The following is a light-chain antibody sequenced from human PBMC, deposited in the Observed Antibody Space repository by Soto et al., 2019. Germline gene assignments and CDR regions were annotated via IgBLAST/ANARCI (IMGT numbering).Light chain of an antibody. V-gene: IGKV3-20*01. CDR2: GAS. J-gene: IGKJ4*01. CDR3: HQYGGSPRT. Sequence: IVLTQSPGTLSLSPGERATLSCRASQSVSSSYLAWYQQKPGQAPRLLIYGASSRATGIPDRFSGSGSGTDFTLTISRLEPEDFAVYYCHQYGGSPRTLGRGTKV. CDR1: QSVSSSY.